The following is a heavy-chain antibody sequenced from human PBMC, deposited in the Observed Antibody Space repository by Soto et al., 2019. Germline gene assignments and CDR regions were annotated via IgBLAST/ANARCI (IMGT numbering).Heavy chain of an antibody. V-gene: IGHV1-18*01. CDR1: GYTFTRFG. CDR2: ISGHNGNT. D-gene: IGHD6-6*01. J-gene: IGHJ4*02. Sequence: QVQLVQSGTEVKKPGASVKVSCKASGYTFTRFGINWVRQAPGQGLEWRGWISGHNGNTHSAQNFQGRVTVTTDTSTTTAYMELRSLSSHDTAVYYCAIDFEAGGRLVAGFDYWGQGTLVTVSS. CDR3: AIDFEAGGRLVAGFDY.